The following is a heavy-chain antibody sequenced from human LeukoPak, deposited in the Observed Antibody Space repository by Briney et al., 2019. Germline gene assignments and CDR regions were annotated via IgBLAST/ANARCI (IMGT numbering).Heavy chain of an antibody. J-gene: IGHJ4*02. CDR2: INPSGGGT. CDR3: ARETDIASAANYFVY. D-gene: IGHD6-13*01. CDR1: GYTFSSYY. V-gene: IGHV1-46*01. Sequence: GASVKVSCKASGYTFSSYYIHWVRQAPGQGLEWMGIINPSGGGTTYAQKFKGRVTMTRDTSTTTVYMELRSLRSEDTAVYSCARETDIASAANYFVYWGLGTLVTVSS.